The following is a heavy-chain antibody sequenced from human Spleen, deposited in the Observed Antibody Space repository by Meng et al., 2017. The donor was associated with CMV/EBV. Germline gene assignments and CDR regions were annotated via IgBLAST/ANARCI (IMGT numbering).Heavy chain of an antibody. J-gene: IGHJ5*02. CDR2: INHSGNT. CDR3: ARASPLGLNWFDP. CDR1: GGSFSGYY. Sequence: CAVCGGSFSGYYWNLIRQPPGKGLEWIGEINHSGNTNYNPSLKSRVTISVDTSKNQFSLKLSSVTAADTAVYYCARASPLGLNWFDPWGQGTLVTVSS. V-gene: IGHV4-34*01. D-gene: IGHD3/OR15-3a*01.